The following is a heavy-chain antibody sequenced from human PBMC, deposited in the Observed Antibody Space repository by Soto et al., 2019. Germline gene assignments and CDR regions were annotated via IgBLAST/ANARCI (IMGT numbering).Heavy chain of an antibody. Sequence: PSETLSLTCTVSADSSVSSSSYYWGWIRQPPGKGLEWIGSIYYTGNTFYSPSFRSRLTISVDTSKSQFSLKLRSVTAADTATYYCASEVSSTDGMDVWGQGTTVTVSS. CDR3: ASEVSSTDGMDV. D-gene: IGHD2-15*01. CDR2: IYYTGNT. V-gene: IGHV4-39*01. CDR1: ADSSVSSSSYY. J-gene: IGHJ6*02.